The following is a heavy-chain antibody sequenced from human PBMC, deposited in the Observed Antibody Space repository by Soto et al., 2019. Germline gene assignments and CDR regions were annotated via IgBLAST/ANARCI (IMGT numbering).Heavy chain of an antibody. CDR2: IYPGDSDT. CDR3: ARQTIDFWSGYGYYYYGMDV. CDR1: GYSFTSYW. V-gene: IGHV5-51*01. Sequence: PGESLKTSCKGSGYSFTSYWIGWGRQMPGKGLGWMGIIYPGDSDTRYSPFFQGQVTISADKSISTAYLQWSSLKASDTAMYYCARQTIDFWSGYGYYYYGMDVWGQGTTVTVSS. J-gene: IGHJ6*02. D-gene: IGHD3-3*01.